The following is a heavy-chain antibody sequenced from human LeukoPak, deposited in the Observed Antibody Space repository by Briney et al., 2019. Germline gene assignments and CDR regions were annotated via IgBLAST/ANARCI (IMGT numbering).Heavy chain of an antibody. Sequence: ASVKVSCKASGYTFTGYYMHWVRQAPGQGLEWMGRINPNSGSTNYAQKFQGRVTMTRDTSISTAYMELSRLGSDDTAVYYCARDRYYYGSGSYYNRGNWFDPWGQGTLVTVSS. V-gene: IGHV1-2*06. CDR3: ARDRYYYGSGSYYNRGNWFDP. D-gene: IGHD3-10*01. J-gene: IGHJ5*02. CDR2: INPNSGST. CDR1: GYTFTGYY.